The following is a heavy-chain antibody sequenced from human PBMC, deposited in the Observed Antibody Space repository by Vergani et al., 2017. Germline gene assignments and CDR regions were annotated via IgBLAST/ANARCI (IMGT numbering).Heavy chain of an antibody. CDR2: PNKNNYYI. J-gene: IGHJ4*02. CDR3: SREMSNEGFDY. D-gene: IGHD4-11*01. Sequence: EVQLVESGGGLVNPGGCLTLSCVASGFSLSTYTFNWVRQAPGGALEWVSSPNKNNYYIYYADSVKGRFTISRDNAKNSLFLQMSSLKVEDTGVYYCSREMSNEGFDYWGQGTRVTVS. CDR1: GFSLSTYT. V-gene: IGHV3-21*01.